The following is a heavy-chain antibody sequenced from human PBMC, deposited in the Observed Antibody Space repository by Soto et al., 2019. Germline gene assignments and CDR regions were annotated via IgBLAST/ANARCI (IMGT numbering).Heavy chain of an antibody. CDR1: GYTFTSYG. CDR2: ISAYNGNT. J-gene: IGHJ3*02. V-gene: IGHV1-18*01. CDR3: ARDSVVGAFPYAFDI. D-gene: IGHD1-26*01. Sequence: ASVKVSCKASGYTFTSYGISWVRQAPGQGLEWMGWISAYNGNTNYAQKLQGRVTMTTDTSTSTAYMELRSLRSDDTAVYYCARDSVVGAFPYAFDIWGQGTMVTVSS.